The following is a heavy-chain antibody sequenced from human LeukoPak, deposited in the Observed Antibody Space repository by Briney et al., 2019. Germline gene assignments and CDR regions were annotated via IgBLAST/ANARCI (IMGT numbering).Heavy chain of an antibody. D-gene: IGHD2-2*01. CDR3: ARDQIAGLPATWYYYYYMDV. J-gene: IGHJ6*03. CDR2: INPSGGST. Sequence: RASVKVSCKASGYTFTRYYMHWVRQAPGQGLEWMGIINPSGGSTSYAQKFQGRVTMTRDTSTNTVYMELSSLRPEDTAVYYCARDQIAGLPATWYYYYYMDVWGKGTTVTVSS. V-gene: IGHV1-46*01. CDR1: GYTFTRYY.